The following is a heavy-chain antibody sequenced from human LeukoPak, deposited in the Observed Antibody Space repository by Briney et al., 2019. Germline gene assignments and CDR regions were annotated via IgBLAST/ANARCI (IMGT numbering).Heavy chain of an antibody. Sequence: NPSETLSLTCTVSGYSISSGYYWGWIRQPPGKGLEWIGSIYHSGSTYYNPSLKSRVTISVDTSKNQFSLKLSSVTAADTAVYYCLKTLYYYDSSGYHAGGAFDIWGQGTMVTVSS. J-gene: IGHJ3*02. CDR3: LKTLYYYDSSGYHAGGAFDI. CDR1: GYSISSGYY. V-gene: IGHV4-38-2*02. CDR2: IYHSGST. D-gene: IGHD3-22*01.